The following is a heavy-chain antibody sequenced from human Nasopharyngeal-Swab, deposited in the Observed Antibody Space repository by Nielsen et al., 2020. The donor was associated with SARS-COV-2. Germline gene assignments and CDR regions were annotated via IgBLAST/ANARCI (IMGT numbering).Heavy chain of an antibody. Sequence: GVSLKISCTASGFTFSDSAIHWVRQASGRGLEWVGRIRSKNKGYSTSYAASVKGRFIIFRDDPTNTAYLQMNSLKTEDTAVYYCTRCGGGCYSGRDYWGQGTLVTVSS. J-gene: IGHJ4*02. CDR3: TRCGGGCYSGRDY. CDR1: GFTFSDSA. CDR2: IRSKNKGYST. V-gene: IGHV3-73*01. D-gene: IGHD2-21*02.